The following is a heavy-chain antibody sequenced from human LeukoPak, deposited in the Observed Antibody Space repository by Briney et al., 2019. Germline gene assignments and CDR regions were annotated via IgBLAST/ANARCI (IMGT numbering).Heavy chain of an antibody. Sequence: PGGSLRLSCAASGFTFNNYAMSWVRQAPGKGLEWVSAISGSDAGTQYADSVKGRLTISRDNSKNPLYLQMNSLRAEDAAVYYCAKAPLGRCTGVICYYFDYWAREPWSPSPQ. D-gene: IGHD2-15*01. CDR2: ISGSDAGT. CDR1: GFTFNNYA. CDR3: AKAPLGRCTGVICYYFDY. J-gene: IGHJ4*02. V-gene: IGHV3-23*01.